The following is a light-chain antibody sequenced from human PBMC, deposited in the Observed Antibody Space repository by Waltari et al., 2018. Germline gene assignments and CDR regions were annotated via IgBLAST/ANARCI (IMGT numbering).Light chain of an antibody. J-gene: IGKJ2*01. V-gene: IGKV3-20*01. CDR1: QSLTKRY. CDR3: QQYGSSVLYT. CDR2: GAS. Sequence: EVVLTPSPDTLSLSPGERATLSCRASQSLTKRYLAWYQQKPGRAPRLLIYGASSRAAGIPDRFSGSGSGTDFTLTISRLEPEDFAVYYCQQYGSSVLYTFGQGTKLEIK.